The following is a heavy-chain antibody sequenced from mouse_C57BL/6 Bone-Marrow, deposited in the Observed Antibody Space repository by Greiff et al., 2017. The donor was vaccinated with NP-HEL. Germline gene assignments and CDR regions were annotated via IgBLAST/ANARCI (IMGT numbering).Heavy chain of an antibody. J-gene: IGHJ3*01. CDR1: GFTFSSYA. Sequence: EVQLVESGGGLVKPGGSLKLSCAASGFTFSSYAMSWVRQTPEKRLEWVATISDGGSYTYYPDNVKGRFTISRDNAKNNLYLQMSHLKSEDTAMYYCARELRWFAYWGQGTLVTVSA. V-gene: IGHV5-4*01. CDR3: ARELRWFAY. CDR2: ISDGGSYT.